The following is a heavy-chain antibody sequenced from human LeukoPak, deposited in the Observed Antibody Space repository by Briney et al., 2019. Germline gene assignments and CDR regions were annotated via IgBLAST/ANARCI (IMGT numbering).Heavy chain of an antibody. J-gene: IGHJ6*02. V-gene: IGHV1-18*01. Sequence: VASVTVSCKASGYTFTCYGISWVRQAPGQGLEWMGWISAYNGNTNYAQKLQGRVTMTTDTSTSTAYMELRSLRSDDTAVYYCARERAHGSYYYYGMDVWGQGTTVTVSS. D-gene: IGHD1-26*01. CDR1: GYTFTCYG. CDR3: ARERAHGSYYYYGMDV. CDR2: ISAYNGNT.